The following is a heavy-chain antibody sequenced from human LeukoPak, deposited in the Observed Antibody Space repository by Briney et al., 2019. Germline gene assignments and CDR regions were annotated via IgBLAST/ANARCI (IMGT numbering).Heavy chain of an antibody. V-gene: IGHV3-7*01. J-gene: IGHJ4*02. Sequence: PGGSLRLSCAASGFTFSLYWMSWVRQAPGKGRDGVANIKKDGSERYYVDSVKGRFTISRDNAKNSLFLQTKNMRADDTAVYYCASNYYESSGLHRWGQGTLVTVSS. D-gene: IGHD3-22*01. CDR1: GFTFSLYW. CDR2: IKKDGSER. CDR3: ASNYYESSGLHR.